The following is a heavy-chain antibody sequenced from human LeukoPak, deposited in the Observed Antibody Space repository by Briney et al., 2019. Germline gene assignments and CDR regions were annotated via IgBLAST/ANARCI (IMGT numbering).Heavy chain of an antibody. V-gene: IGHV4-59*01. CDR3: ARDRRGYSGYGLYTYYFDY. D-gene: IGHD5-12*01. J-gene: IGHJ4*02. CDR1: GGSISSYY. Sequence: SETLSLTCTVSGGSISSYYWSWIRQPPGKGLEWIGYIYYSGSTNYNPSLKSRVTISVDTSKNQFSLKLSSVTAADTVVYYCARDRRGYSGYGLYTYYFDYWGQGTLVTVSS. CDR2: IYYSGST.